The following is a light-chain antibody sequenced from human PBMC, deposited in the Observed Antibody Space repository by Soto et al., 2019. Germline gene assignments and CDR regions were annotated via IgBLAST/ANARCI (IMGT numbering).Light chain of an antibody. J-gene: IGKJ1*01. CDR3: QQYDNSPWT. V-gene: IGKV3-20*01. CDR1: QSVSSSY. Sequence: IVLTQSPGTLSLSPGERATLFCRASQSVSSSYLAWYQQKPGQAPRLLIYGASSRATGVPDRFSGSGSGTDFTLTITGLEPEDFALYYCQQYDNSPWTFGQGTKVQIK. CDR2: GAS.